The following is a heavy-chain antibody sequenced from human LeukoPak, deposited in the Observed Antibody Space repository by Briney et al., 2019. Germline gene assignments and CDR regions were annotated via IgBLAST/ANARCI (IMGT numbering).Heavy chain of an antibody. CDR3: AKDSPQTHYYDSSGYYLDRVY. J-gene: IGHJ4*02. CDR1: GFTFSSYA. D-gene: IGHD3-22*01. Sequence: PGRSLRLSCAASGFTFSSYAMSWVRQAPGKGLEWVSAISGSGGSTYYADSVKGRFTISGDNSKNTLYLQMNSLRAEDTAVYYCAKDSPQTHYYDSSGYYLDRVYWGQGTLVTVSS. CDR2: ISGSGGST. V-gene: IGHV3-23*01.